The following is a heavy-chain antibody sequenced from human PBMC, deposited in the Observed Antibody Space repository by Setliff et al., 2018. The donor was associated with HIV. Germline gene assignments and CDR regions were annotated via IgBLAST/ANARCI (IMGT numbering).Heavy chain of an antibody. J-gene: IGHJ6*03. Sequence: ASVKVSCKASGYTFTSYTMNWVRQAPGQGLEWMGWINTKTGNPTYAQGFTGRFVFSLGTSVSTAYLQISSLKADDTAVYYCARATIAAAGNYYYYMDVWGKGTTVTSP. V-gene: IGHV7-4-1*02. CDR3: ARATIAAAGNYYYYMDV. D-gene: IGHD6-13*01. CDR2: INTKTGNP. CDR1: GYTFTSYT.